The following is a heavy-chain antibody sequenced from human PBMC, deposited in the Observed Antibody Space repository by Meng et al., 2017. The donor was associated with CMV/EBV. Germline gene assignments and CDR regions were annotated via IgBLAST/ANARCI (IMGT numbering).Heavy chain of an antibody. CDR2: ISSSSSYI. Sequence: GKSLKISCAASGFTFSSYSMNWVRQAPGKGLEWVSSISSSSSYIYYADSVKGRFTISRDNAKNSLYLQMNSLRAEDTAVYYCARDARTGSEYQLLYEGGGYYGMDVWGQGTTVTVSS. CDR1: GFTFSSYS. CDR3: ARDARTGSEYQLLYEGGGYYGMDV. V-gene: IGHV3-21*01. D-gene: IGHD2-2*02. J-gene: IGHJ6*02.